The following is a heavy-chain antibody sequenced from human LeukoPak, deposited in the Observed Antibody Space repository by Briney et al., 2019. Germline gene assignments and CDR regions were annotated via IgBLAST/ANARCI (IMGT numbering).Heavy chain of an antibody. CDR2: IYTSGST. CDR3: ARGRYSSVHIFDY. J-gene: IGHJ4*02. V-gene: IGHV4-61*02. CDR1: GGSISSGSYY. D-gene: IGHD6-19*01. Sequence: SETLSLTCTVSGGSISSGSYYWSWIRQPAGKGLEWIGRIYTSGSTNYNPSLKSRVTISVDTSKNQFSLKLSSVTAADTAVYYCARGRYSSVHIFDYWGQGTLVTVSS.